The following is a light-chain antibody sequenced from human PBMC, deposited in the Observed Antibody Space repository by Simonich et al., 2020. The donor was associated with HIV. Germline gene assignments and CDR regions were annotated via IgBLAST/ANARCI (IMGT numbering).Light chain of an antibody. CDR3: YSTDSSDNHLWV. Sequence: SYELTQPPSVSLSPGQTARITCSGDSLPQQYAYWYQQKSGQAPRLVIYEDSKRPSGIAERFSGSSSGTMATLTISGAQVEDEADYYCYSTDSSDNHLWVFGGGTKLTVL. CDR1: SLPQQY. V-gene: IGLV3-10*01. J-gene: IGLJ3*02. CDR2: EDS.